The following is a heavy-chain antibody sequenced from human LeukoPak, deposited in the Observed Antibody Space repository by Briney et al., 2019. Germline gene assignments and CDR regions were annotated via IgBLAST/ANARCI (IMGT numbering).Heavy chain of an antibody. CDR3: ARGPSSYYFDY. Sequence: PSETLSLTCAVSGGSISNTNWWSWVRQPPGKGLEWIGEIYHSGSTNYNLSLKSRVTISADKSKNQFSLKLSSVTAADTAVYYCARGPSSYYFDYWGQGTLVTVSS. CDR2: IYHSGST. J-gene: IGHJ4*02. V-gene: IGHV4-4*02. CDR1: GGSISNTNW.